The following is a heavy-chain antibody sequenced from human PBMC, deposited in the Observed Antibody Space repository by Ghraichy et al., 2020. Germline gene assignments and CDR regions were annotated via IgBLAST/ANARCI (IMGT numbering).Heavy chain of an antibody. V-gene: IGHV1-46*01. J-gene: IGHJ4*02. CDR3: ARVYCSGGRCYREVFYY. D-gene: IGHD2-15*01. CDR1: GYTFTSYF. CDR2: INPSDTTT. Sequence: ASVKVSCKASGYTFTSYFIHWVRQVPGQGLEWVGIINPSDTTTSYAQKFWGRVTVTRDTSTSTVFMELSSLRSEDTAVYYCARVYCSGGRCYREVFYYWGQGTLVTVSS.